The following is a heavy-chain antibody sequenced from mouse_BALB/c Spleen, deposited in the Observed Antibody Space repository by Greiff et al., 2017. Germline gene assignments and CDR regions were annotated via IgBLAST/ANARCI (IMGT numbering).Heavy chain of an antibody. Sequence: EVQVVESGGGLVKPGGSLKLSCAASGFTFSDYYMYWVRQTPEKRLEWVATISDGGSYTYYPDSVKGRFTISRDNAKNNLYLQMSSLKSEDTAMYYCARGDGYSFAYWGQGTLVTVSA. CDR2: ISDGGSYT. V-gene: IGHV5-4*02. J-gene: IGHJ3*01. CDR1: GFTFSDYY. CDR3: ARGDGYSFAY. D-gene: IGHD2-3*01.